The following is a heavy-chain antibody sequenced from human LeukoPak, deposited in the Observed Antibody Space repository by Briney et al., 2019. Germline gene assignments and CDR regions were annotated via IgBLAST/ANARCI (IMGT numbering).Heavy chain of an antibody. CDR2: IIPIFGTA. J-gene: IGHJ3*02. CDR1: GGTFSSYA. Sequence: SVKVSCRASGGTFSSYAISWVREAPGQGLEWMGRIIPIFGTANYAQKFQGRATITTDESTSTAYMELSSLRSDDTAVYYCARGGYPTDDAFDIWGQGTMVTVSS. CDR3: ARGGYPTDDAFDI. V-gene: IGHV1-69*05. D-gene: IGHD3-22*01.